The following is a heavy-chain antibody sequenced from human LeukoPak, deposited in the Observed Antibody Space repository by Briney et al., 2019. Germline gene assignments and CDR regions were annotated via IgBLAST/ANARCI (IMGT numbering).Heavy chain of an antibody. J-gene: IGHJ4*02. CDR1: GGTFSSYA. CDR3: ASPYYYDSSGYKD. V-gene: IGHV1-69*05. Sequence: SVKVSCKASGGTFSSYAISWVRQAPGQGLEWMGGIIPIFGTANHAQKFQGRVTITTDESTSTAYMELSSLRSEDTAVYYCASPYYYDSSGYKDWGQGTLVTVSS. CDR2: IIPIFGTA. D-gene: IGHD3-22*01.